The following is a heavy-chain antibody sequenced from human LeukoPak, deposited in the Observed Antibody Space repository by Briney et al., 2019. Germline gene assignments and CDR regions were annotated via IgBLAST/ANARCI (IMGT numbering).Heavy chain of an antibody. CDR1: GDSVSSNSAA. CDR2: TYYRSKWYN. J-gene: IGHJ4*02. V-gene: IGHV6-1*01. Sequence: SQTLSLTCAISGDSVSSNSAAWNWIRQSPSRGLEWLGRTYYRSKWYNDYAVSVKSRITINPDTSKNQFSLQLNSVTPEDTAVYYCARSRGNGEDPRGYYFDYWGQGTLVTVSS. D-gene: IGHD1-1*01. CDR3: ARSRGNGEDPRGYYFDY.